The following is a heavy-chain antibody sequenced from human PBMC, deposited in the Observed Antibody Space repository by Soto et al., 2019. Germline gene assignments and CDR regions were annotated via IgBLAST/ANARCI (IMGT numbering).Heavy chain of an antibody. J-gene: IGHJ4*02. CDR1: GGSFSGYY. Sequence: QVQLQQWGAGLLKPSETLSLTCAVYGGSFSGYYWSWIRQPPGKGLEWIGEINHSGSTNYNPSLKSRVTISVDTSKHQFSLKLSSVTAADTAVYYCARRGSYYSFDYWGQGTLVTVSS. CDR3: ARRGSYYSFDY. D-gene: IGHD1-26*01. V-gene: IGHV4-34*01. CDR2: INHSGST.